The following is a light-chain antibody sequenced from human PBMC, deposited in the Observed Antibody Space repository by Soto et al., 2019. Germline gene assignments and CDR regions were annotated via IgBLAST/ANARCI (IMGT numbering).Light chain of an antibody. CDR2: KAS. J-gene: IGKJ5*01. V-gene: IGKV1-5*03. CDR1: QSISSW. CDR3: QHYNSDSIT. Sequence: DIQMTQSPSTLSASVGDRVTITCRASQSISSWLAWYQQKPGKAPKLLICKASSLESGVPSRFSRSGSGTEFTLTLSSLQPDDFATYYCQHYNSDSITFGQGTRLEIK.